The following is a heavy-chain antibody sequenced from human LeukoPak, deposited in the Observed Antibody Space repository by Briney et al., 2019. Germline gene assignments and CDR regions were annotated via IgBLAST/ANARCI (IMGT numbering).Heavy chain of an antibody. CDR2: INPSGGST. D-gene: IGHD5-18*01. Sequence: ASVKVSCKASGFAFSSHYMQWVRQAPGQGHEWMGIINPSGGSTSYAQKFQGRVTMTRDTSTSTVYMELSTLRSEDTAVYYCARGGMGIQLWPFDYWGQGTLVTVSS. CDR3: ARGGMGIQLWPFDY. V-gene: IGHV1-46*01. CDR1: GFAFSSHY. J-gene: IGHJ4*02.